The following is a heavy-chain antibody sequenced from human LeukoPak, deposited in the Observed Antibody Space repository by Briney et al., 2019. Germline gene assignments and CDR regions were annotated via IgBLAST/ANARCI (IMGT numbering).Heavy chain of an antibody. CDR2: IYYSGST. J-gene: IGHJ6*02. D-gene: IGHD2-2*01. V-gene: IGHV4-31*03. Sequence: PSQTLSLTCTVSGGSISSGGYYWSWIRQHPGKGLEWIGYIYYSGSTYYNPSLKSRVTISVDTSKNQFSLKLSSVTAADTAVYYCARDRPPVVPAGGPDYYYYYGMDVWGQGTTVTVSS. CDR1: GGSISSGGYY. CDR3: ARDRPPVVPAGGPDYYYYYGMDV.